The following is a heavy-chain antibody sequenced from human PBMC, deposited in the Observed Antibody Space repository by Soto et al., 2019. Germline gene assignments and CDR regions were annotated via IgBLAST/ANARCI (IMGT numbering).Heavy chain of an antibody. CDR1: GFTFSSYA. J-gene: IGHJ4*02. Sequence: QVQLVESGGGVVQPGRSLRLSCAASGFTFSSYAMHWVRQAPGKGLEWVAVISYDGSNKYYADSVKGRFTISRDNSKNTLYLQMNSLRAEDTAVYYCARASRGRADQLLSVWGQGTLVTVSS. D-gene: IGHD2-2*01. CDR3: ARASRGRADQLLSV. CDR2: ISYDGSNK. V-gene: IGHV3-30-3*01.